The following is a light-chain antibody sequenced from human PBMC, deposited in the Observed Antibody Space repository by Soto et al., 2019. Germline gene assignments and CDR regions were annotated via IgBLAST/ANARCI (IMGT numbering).Light chain of an antibody. CDR3: QHYNSYSEA. CDR1: QTISSW. CDR2: KAS. J-gene: IGKJ1*01. Sequence: SPSSLSGSVGDRVTITCRASQTISSWLAWYQQKQGKAPKLLIYKASTLKSGVPSRFRGSGSGTEFTLTISRLQPDDFETYYCQHYNSYSEAFGQGTKVDIK. V-gene: IGKV1-5*03.